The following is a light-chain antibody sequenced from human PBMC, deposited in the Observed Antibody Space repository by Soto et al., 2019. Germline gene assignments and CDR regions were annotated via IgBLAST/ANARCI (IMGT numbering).Light chain of an antibody. Sequence: DIQMTQSPSTLSGSVGYRVTITCRASQTISSWLAWYQQKPGKAPNLLIYRASNLEIGVPSRFSGSGSGTEFTLTISSLQPDDFATYYCQQNNRYPWTFGQGTKVDIK. CDR2: RAS. CDR3: QQNNRYPWT. CDR1: QTISSW. V-gene: IGKV1-5*03. J-gene: IGKJ1*01.